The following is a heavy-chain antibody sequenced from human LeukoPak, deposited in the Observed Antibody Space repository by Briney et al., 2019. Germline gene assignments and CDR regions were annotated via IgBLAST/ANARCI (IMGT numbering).Heavy chain of an antibody. J-gene: IGHJ4*02. V-gene: IGHV3-33*01. D-gene: IGHD6-13*01. CDR3: ARDPSSSWSDLVH. CDR1: GFTFSSYG. CDR2: IWYDGSNK. Sequence: GGSLRPSCAASGFTFSSYGMHWVRQAPGKGLEWVAVIWYDGSNKYYADSVKGRFTISRDNSKNTLYLQMNSLRAEDTAVYYCARDPSSSWSDLVHWGQGTLVTVSS.